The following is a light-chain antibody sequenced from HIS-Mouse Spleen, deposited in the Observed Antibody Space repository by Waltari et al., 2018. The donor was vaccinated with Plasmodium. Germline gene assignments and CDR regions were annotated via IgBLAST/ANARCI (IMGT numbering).Light chain of an antibody. V-gene: IGLV2-11*01. Sequence: QSALTQPRSVSGSPGQSVTISCTGTSSHVGGYNYVSWYQQHPGKAPKLMIYDLLKRPSGVPDRFSDSKSGNTASLTISGLQAEDEADYYCCSYAGSYTLVFGGGTKLTVL. CDR3: CSYAGSYTLV. J-gene: IGLJ2*01. CDR2: DLL. CDR1: SSHVGGYNY.